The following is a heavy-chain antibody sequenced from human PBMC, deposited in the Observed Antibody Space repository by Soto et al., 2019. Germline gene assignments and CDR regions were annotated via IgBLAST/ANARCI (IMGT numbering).Heavy chain of an antibody. CDR3: AKLFFGVAGTYWYFDL. V-gene: IGHV3-7*05. J-gene: IGHJ2*01. CDR1: GFTFSSYW. D-gene: IGHD3-3*01. Sequence: GGSLRLSCAASGFTFSSYWMSWVRQAPGKGLEWVANIKQDGSEKYYVDSVKGRFTISRDNAKNSLYLQMNSLRAEDTAVYYCAKLFFGVAGTYWYFDLWGRGTLVTVSS. CDR2: IKQDGSEK.